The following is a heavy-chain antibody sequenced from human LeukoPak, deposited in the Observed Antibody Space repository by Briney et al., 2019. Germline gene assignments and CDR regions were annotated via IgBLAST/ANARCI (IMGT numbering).Heavy chain of an antibody. CDR1: GFTFSSYG. Sequence: GGSLRLSCAASGFTFSSYGMHWVRQAPGKGLEWVAFIRYDGSYRYYADSVKGRFTISRDTSKSTLYLQMNSLRAEDTAVYYCAKGDKYSSTWGSSRFGRAIDYWGQGTLVTVSS. D-gene: IGHD6-13*01. CDR3: AKGDKYSSTWGSSRFGRAIDY. V-gene: IGHV3-30*02. CDR2: IRYDGSYR. J-gene: IGHJ4*02.